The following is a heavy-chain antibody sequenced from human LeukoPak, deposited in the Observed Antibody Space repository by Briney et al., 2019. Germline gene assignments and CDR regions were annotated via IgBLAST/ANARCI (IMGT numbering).Heavy chain of an antibody. D-gene: IGHD3-9*01. Sequence: GASVKVSCKASGGTFSSYAISWVRQAPGQGLEWMGGIIPIFDTANYAQKFQGRVTITADESTSTAYMELSSLRSEDTAVYYCARAAGVLRYFDWLWWFDPWGQGTLVTVSS. CDR1: GGTFSSYA. J-gene: IGHJ5*02. CDR2: IIPIFDTA. CDR3: ARAAGVLRYFDWLWWFDP. V-gene: IGHV1-69*13.